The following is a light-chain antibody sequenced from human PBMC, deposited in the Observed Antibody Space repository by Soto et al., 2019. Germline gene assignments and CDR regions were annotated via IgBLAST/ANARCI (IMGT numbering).Light chain of an antibody. CDR1: QSIGIW. V-gene: IGKV1-5*03. CDR3: QQYRDYSWT. Sequence: IPMTQSPSTVSASVEDRVAISCRASQSIGIWLAWYQQKPGKAPRFLIYTASTLLGGVPSRFSGSGSGTEFTLTISSLQPDDFATYYCQQYRDYSWTFGQGTKVEIK. J-gene: IGKJ1*01. CDR2: TAS.